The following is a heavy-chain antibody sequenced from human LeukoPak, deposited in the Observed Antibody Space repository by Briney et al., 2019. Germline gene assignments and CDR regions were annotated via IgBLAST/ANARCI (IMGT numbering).Heavy chain of an antibody. CDR1: GGSFSGYY. V-gene: IGHV4-34*01. D-gene: IGHD3-9*01. Sequence: KPSETLSLTCAVYGGSFSGYYWSWIRQPPGKGMEWIGEINHSGSTNYNPSLKSRVTISVDTSKNQFSLKMSSVTAADTAVYYCARLTSPSQYYYYGMDVWGQGTTVTVSS. CDR3: ARLTSPSQYYYYGMDV. CDR2: INHSGST. J-gene: IGHJ6*02.